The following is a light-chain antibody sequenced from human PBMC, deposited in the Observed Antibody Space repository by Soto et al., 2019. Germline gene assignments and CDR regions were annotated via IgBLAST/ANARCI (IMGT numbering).Light chain of an antibody. V-gene: IGKV3-20*01. CDR2: GAS. J-gene: IGKJ1*01. CDR1: QSVTYSY. Sequence: EIVLTQSPGTLSLSPGERATLSCWASQSVTYSYLAWYQQKPGQAPRLHISGASSRATGIPDRFSGSGSGTDFTLTISRLEPEDFAVYYCQQYGTSPSTFGQGTKVEFK. CDR3: QQYGTSPST.